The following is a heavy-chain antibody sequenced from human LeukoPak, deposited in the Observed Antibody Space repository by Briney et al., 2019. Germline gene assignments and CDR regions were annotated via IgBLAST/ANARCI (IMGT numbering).Heavy chain of an antibody. CDR2: ISGSGGST. J-gene: IGHJ4*02. V-gene: IGHV3-23*01. D-gene: IGHD5-24*01. CDR3: AKDLFDGYKKFDY. Sequence: PGVSLRLSCAASGFTFSSYAMSWVRQAPGKGLEWVSAISGSGGSTYYADSVKGRFTISRDNSKNTLYLQMNSLRAEDTAIYYCAKDLFDGYKKFDYWGQGTLVTVSS. CDR1: GFTFSSYA.